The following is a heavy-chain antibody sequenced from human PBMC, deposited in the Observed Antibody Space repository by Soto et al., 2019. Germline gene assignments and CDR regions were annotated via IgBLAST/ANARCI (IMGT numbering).Heavy chain of an antibody. Sequence: SETLSLTCAVYGGSFSGYYWIWIRQPPGKGLEWIGEINHSGSTNYNPSLKSRVTISVDTSKNQFSLQLRSVTAADTAVYYCARHYDYNTSGNRYYFDYWGQGTLVTVSS. J-gene: IGHJ4*02. CDR1: GGSFSGYY. CDR3: ARHYDYNTSGNRYYFDY. V-gene: IGHV4-34*01. D-gene: IGHD3-22*01. CDR2: INHSGST.